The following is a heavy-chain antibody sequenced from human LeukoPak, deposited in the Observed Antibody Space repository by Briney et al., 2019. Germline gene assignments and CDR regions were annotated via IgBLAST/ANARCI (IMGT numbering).Heavy chain of an antibody. J-gene: IGHJ4*02. CDR1: GFTFSDYG. D-gene: IGHD6-13*01. V-gene: IGHV3-30*03. CDR2: VSADGSNK. CDR3: ARDSPIAAGILADY. Sequence: GRSLRLSCEAAGFTFSDYGMHWVRQAPGKGLEWVAVVSADGSNKQYADSVKGRFTISRDNAKNSLYLQMNSLRAEDTAVYYCARDSPIAAGILADYWGQGTLVTVSS.